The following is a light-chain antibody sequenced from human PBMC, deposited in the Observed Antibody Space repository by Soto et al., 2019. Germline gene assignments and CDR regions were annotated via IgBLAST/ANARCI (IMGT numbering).Light chain of an antibody. CDR3: QHYNNWPPWT. Sequence: EIVMTHSPATLSVSPGERATLSCRASQSVSSNLAWYQQKPGQAPRLLIYGASTRATGIPARFSGSGSGTEFTLTISSLQSEVFAIYYCQHYNNWPPWTFGQGTKVEIK. J-gene: IGKJ1*01. CDR2: GAS. CDR1: QSVSSN. V-gene: IGKV3-15*01.